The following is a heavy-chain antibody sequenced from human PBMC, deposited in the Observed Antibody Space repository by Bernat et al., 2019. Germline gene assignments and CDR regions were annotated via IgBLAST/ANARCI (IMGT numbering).Heavy chain of an antibody. V-gene: IGHV3-64*01. D-gene: IGHD1-26*01. CDR2: ISSNGGST. CDR1: GFTFSGYA. Sequence: EVQLVESGGGLVQPGGSLRLSCAASGFTFSGYAMHWVRQAPGKGLEYVSTISSNGGSTDYTNSVKGRFTISRDNSKNTLHLPMGSLRAEDIAVYYFARCGFSSGSYFADVFDIWGQGTMVTVSS. CDR3: ARCGFSSGSYFADVFDI. J-gene: IGHJ3*02.